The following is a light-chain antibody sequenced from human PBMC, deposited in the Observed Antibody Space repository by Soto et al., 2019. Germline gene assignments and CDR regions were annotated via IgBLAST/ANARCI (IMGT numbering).Light chain of an antibody. CDR1: QSVSSN. Sequence: EIVMTQSPATLSVSPGERATLSCRASQSVSSNLAWYQQKPGQAPRLLIYGASTRATGIPARFSGSGSGTEFTLTISILQSEDFAVYYCQQYNNWPPLYTFGQGTTLEIK. V-gene: IGKV3-15*01. CDR2: GAS. CDR3: QQYNNWPPLYT. J-gene: IGKJ2*01.